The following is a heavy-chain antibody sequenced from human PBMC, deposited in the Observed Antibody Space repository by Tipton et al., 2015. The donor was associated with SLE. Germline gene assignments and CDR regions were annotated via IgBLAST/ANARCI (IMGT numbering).Heavy chain of an antibody. CDR2: INTYSGHT. D-gene: IGHD3-10*01. CDR3: ARDHYGSGTFYNWYDP. V-gene: IGHV1-18*01. Sequence: QSGAEAKKPGASVKVSCKASGYVFVSFGITWVRKAPGQGLEWMGWINTYSGHTEYAQKFQGRVTMTTDTSTDTVYLELRRLRSDDTAVYYCARDHYGSGTFYNWYDPWGQGTLVIVSS. CDR1: GYVFVSFG. J-gene: IGHJ5*02.